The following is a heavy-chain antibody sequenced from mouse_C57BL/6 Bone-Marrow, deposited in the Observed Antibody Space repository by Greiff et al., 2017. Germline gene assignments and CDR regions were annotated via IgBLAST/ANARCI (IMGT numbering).Heavy chain of an antibody. D-gene: IGHD1-2*01. J-gene: IGHJ3*01. CDR1: GFTFSDYY. Sequence: EVKLVESGGGLVQPGGSLKLSCAASGFTFSDYYMYWVRQTPEKRLEWVAYLSNGGGSTYYPDTVKGRFTISRDTAKNTLYLQMSRLKSEDTAMYYCARHHYGPFAYWGQGTLVTVSA. CDR3: ARHHYGPFAY. V-gene: IGHV5-12*01. CDR2: LSNGGGST.